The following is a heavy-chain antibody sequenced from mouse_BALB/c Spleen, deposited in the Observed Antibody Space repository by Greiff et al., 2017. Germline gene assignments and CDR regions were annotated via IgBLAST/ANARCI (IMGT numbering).Heavy chain of an antibody. V-gene: IGHV1-80*01. CDR1: GYAFSSYW. CDR2: IYPGDGDT. Sequence: QVYVKQSGAELVRPGSSVKISCKASGYAFSSYWMNWVKQRPGQGLEWIGQIYPGDGDTNYNGKFKGKATLTADKSSSTAYMQLSSLTSEDSAVYFCARSTATDWFAYWGQGTLVTVSA. D-gene: IGHD1-2*01. J-gene: IGHJ3*01. CDR3: ARSTATDWFAY.